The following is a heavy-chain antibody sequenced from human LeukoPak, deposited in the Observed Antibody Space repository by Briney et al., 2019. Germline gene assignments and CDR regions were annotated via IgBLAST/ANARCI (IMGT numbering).Heavy chain of an antibody. V-gene: IGHV4-34*01. CDR3: ARGVLYYDILTGYLDYYMDV. J-gene: IGHJ6*03. Sequence: SETLSLTCAVYGGSFSGYYWSWIRQPPGKGLEWIGEINHSGSTNYNPSLKSRVTISVGTSKNQFSLKLSSVTAADTAVYYCARGVLYYDILTGYLDYYMDVWGKGTTVTISS. CDR1: GGSFSGYY. CDR2: INHSGST. D-gene: IGHD3-9*01.